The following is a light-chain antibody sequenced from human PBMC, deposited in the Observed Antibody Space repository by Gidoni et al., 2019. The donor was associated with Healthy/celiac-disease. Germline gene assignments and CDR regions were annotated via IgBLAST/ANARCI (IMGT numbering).Light chain of an antibody. Sequence: SSLPQPRSVFGSPAQSVTISCTGTSSAVGGYNYVSWYQQHPGKAPKLMIYDVSKRPSGVPDGCSGAKSGNTASLTISGLQAEEEADYYYCSDAGSNTVMFGGGTKLTVL. CDR3: CSDAGSNTVM. V-gene: IGLV2-11*01. CDR2: DVS. CDR1: SSAVGGYNY. J-gene: IGLJ3*02.